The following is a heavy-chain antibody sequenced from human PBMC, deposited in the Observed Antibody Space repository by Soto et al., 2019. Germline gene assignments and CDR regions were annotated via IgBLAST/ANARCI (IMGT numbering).Heavy chain of an antibody. CDR3: ARVLYGSGTNWFDP. J-gene: IGHJ5*02. V-gene: IGHV3-11*01. CDR2: ISISGTSV. CDR1: GFTFSDYY. Sequence: QVQLVESGGGLVKPGGSLRLSCTASGFTFSDYYMGWTRQAPGEGLEYMSYISISGTSVYYADSVKGRFTISRDNTRNSLYLQMNSLSAEDTAMYYCARVLYGSGTNWFDPWGQGALVTVSS. D-gene: IGHD3-10*01.